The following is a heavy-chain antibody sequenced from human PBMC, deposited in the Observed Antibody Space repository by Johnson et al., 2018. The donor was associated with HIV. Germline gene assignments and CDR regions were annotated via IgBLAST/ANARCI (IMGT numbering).Heavy chain of an antibody. CDR1: GFTLSSYW. CDR3: ARETREDAFDI. D-gene: IGHD4-11*01. Sequence: EVQLVESGGGLVQPGGSLRVSCAASGFTLSSYWMSWVRQAPGKGLEWVANIKQDGSEKYYVDSVKGRFTISRDNAKNSLYLQMNNLRAGDTAMYYCARETREDAFDIWGRGTMVTVSS. V-gene: IGHV3-7*05. CDR2: IKQDGSEK. J-gene: IGHJ3*02.